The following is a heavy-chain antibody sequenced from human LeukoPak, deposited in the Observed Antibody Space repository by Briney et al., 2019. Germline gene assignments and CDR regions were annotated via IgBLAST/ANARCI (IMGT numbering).Heavy chain of an antibody. CDR2: INPNSGGT. CDR3: ARPTAGGNSSGAFDI. Sequence: GASVKVSCKASGYTFTGYYMHWVRQAPGQGLECMGWINPNSGGTNYAQKFQGWVTMTRDTSISTAYMELSRLRSDDTAVYYCARPTAGGNSSGAFDIWGQGTMVTVSS. D-gene: IGHD4-23*01. J-gene: IGHJ3*02. V-gene: IGHV1-2*04. CDR1: GYTFTGYY.